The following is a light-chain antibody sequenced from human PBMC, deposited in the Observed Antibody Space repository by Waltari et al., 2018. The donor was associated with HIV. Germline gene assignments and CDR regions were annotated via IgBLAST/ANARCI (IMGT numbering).Light chain of an antibody. CDR3: QSFDSSLTTSGVI. CDR2: VDL. J-gene: IGLJ2*01. Sequence: QSVLTQPPSVSGAPGQRVTLSCPGSSSNIGAGYDGPWYHQLQGTAPKLPLFVDLNRPSGVPDRFSGSKSGSSASLAITGLQAEDEAHYYCQSFDSSLTTSGVIFGGGTKLTVL. V-gene: IGLV1-40*01. CDR1: SSNIGAGYD.